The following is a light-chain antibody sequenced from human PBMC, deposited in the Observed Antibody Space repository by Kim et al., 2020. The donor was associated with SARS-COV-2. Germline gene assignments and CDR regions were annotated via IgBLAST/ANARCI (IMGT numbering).Light chain of an antibody. Sequence: DIELIQSPDSLAVSLGEKATIKCKSSESLLYDSNNENYLAWYQQKAGQPPKLLIYGAFTRESGVPDRFTGSGSGTDFTLSINNLQAEDVAVYHCQQYFSVAPITFGQGTRLEIK. V-gene: IGKV4-1*01. CDR1: ESLLYDSNNENY. CDR2: GAF. J-gene: IGKJ5*01. CDR3: QQYFSVAPIT.